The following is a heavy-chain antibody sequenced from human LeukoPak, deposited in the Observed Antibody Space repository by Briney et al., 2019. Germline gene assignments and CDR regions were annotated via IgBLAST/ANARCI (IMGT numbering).Heavy chain of an antibody. CDR1: GGSISSSSYY. CDR2: IYYSGST. J-gene: IGHJ5*02. V-gene: IGHV4-39*01. Sequence: PSETLSLTCTVSGGSISSSSYYWGWIRQPPGKGLEWIGSIYYSGSTYYNPSLKSRVTISVDTSKNQFSLKLSSVTAADTAVYYCARLTGTTGHNWFDPWGQGTLVTVSS. D-gene: IGHD1-1*01. CDR3: ARLTGTTGHNWFDP.